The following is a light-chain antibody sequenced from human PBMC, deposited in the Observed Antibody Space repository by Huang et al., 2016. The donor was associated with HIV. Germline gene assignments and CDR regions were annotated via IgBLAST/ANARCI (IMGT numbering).Light chain of an antibody. CDR3: QQYNSYPWT. V-gene: IGKV1-5*01. J-gene: IGKJ1*01. Sequence: DIQMTQSPSTLSASVGDRVIITCRASQSISSWLAWYQQKPGKAPRLLIYDASSLESGVPSRCSGSGSGTEFTLTISSLQPDDFATYYCQQYNSYPWTFGQGTRVEIK. CDR1: QSISSW. CDR2: DAS.